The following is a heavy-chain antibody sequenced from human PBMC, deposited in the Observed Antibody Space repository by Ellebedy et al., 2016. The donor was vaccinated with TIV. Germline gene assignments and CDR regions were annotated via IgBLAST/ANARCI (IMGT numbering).Heavy chain of an antibody. D-gene: IGHD4-23*01. Sequence: PGGSLRLSCTVSGGSIRRSSYYWGWIRQPPGKGLEWIGNVYYNGNTDYNPSLKSRVTISVDTSKNQFSLKLRSVTAADTAVYYCARNSPTYNWVDSWGQGTLVTVSS. J-gene: IGHJ5*01. V-gene: IGHV4-39*01. CDR1: GGSIRRSSYY. CDR2: VYYNGNT. CDR3: ARNSPTYNWVDS.